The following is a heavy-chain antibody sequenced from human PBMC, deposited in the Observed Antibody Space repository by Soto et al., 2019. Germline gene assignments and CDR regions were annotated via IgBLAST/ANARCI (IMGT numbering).Heavy chain of an antibody. CDR1: GFTFSTYA. Sequence: EVQLLESGGGLVQPGGSLRLSCAASGFTFSTYAMSWVRQAPRKGLEWVSAISGNGGDYTYYPDSVKGRFTISRDNSKTTLYLQMNSLRAEDTAVYYCVPLCRYCSTTTPSWGQGTLVTVSS. V-gene: IGHV3-23*01. J-gene: IGHJ4*02. D-gene: IGHD2-2*01. CDR2: ISGNGGDYT. CDR3: VPLCRYCSTTTPS.